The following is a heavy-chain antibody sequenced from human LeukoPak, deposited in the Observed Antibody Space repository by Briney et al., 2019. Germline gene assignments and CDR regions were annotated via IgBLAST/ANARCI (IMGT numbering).Heavy chain of an antibody. V-gene: IGHV3-74*01. CDR1: GFPFSSYW. CDR2: INSDGSST. Sequence: PGGSLRLSCAASGFPFSSYWMHWVRQASGKGLVWVSRINSDGSSTSYADSVKGRFTISRDNAKNTLYLQMNSLRAEDTAVYYCARAYSSSWWFDPWGQGTLVTVSS. J-gene: IGHJ5*02. CDR3: ARAYSSSWWFDP. D-gene: IGHD6-6*01.